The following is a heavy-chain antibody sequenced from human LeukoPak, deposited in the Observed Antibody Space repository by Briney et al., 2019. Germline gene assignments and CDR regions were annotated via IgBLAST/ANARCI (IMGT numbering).Heavy chain of an antibody. CDR3: ARDLGYCSSTSCYYYYYYMDV. V-gene: IGHV4-4*07. CDR2: IYTSGST. CDR1: GGSISSYY. J-gene: IGHJ6*03. D-gene: IGHD2-2*01. Sequence: SETLSLTCTDSGGSISSYYWSWIRQPAGKGLEWIGRIYTSGSTNYNPSLKSRVTMSVDTSKNQFSLNLSSVTAADTAVYYCARDLGYCSSTSCYYYYYYMDVWGKGTTVTVSS.